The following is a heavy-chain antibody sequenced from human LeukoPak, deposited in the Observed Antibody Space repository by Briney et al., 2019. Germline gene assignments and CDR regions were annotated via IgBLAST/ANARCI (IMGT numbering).Heavy chain of an antibody. CDR1: GGSISTNTYY. V-gene: IGHV4-39*07. D-gene: IGHD3-10*01. CDR2: IHHRGTT. Sequence: SETLSLTCIVSGGSISTNTYYWGWIRLPPGKGLEWIGEIHHRGTTYYNPSLRSRVTISVDTSKNQFSLRLTSVTTADTAVYYCARVTYNGYQHFDYWGQGNLVTVS. J-gene: IGHJ4*02. CDR3: ARVTYNGYQHFDY.